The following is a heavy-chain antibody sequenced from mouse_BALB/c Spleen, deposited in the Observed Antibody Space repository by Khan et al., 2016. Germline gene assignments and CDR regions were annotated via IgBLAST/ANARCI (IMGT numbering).Heavy chain of an antibody. CDR2: INTFTGEP. V-gene: IGHV9-1*02. Sequence: QIQLVQSGPALKKPGETVKISCKASGYTFINCTMNWVKQAPGKGLKWMGWINTFTGEPTYADDFKGRFAFSLENSATTAYSQITNLNNEDMATYYCARKGDFISTVVTPDVVMDYWGQGASFTVSS. D-gene: IGHD1-1*01. J-gene: IGHJ4*01. CDR3: ARKGDFISTVVTPDVVMDY. CDR1: GYTFINCT.